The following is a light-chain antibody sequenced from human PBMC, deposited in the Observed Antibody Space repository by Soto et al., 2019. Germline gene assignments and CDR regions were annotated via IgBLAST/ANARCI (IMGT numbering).Light chain of an antibody. CDR3: QQYNNYPRT. J-gene: IGKJ1*01. V-gene: IGKV1-5*03. CDR2: RAS. CDR1: QTVDTW. Sequence: DIQMTQFPSTLPASVGDTVTITCRASQTVDTWLAWYQQKPGKAPSLLIYRASSLESGVPLRFSGSGSGTEFTLTIRSLQSDDFASYYCQQYNNYPRTFGQGTKVEVK.